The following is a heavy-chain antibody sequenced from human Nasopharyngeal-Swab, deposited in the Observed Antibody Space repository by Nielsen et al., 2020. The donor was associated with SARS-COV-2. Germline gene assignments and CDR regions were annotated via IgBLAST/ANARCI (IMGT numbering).Heavy chain of an antibody. CDR1: GFTFSSYW. CDR2: IKQDGSEK. CDR3: ARKNYFDY. J-gene: IGHJ4*02. V-gene: IGHV3-7*01. Sequence: GESLKISCAASGFTFSSYWMSWVRQAPGKGLEWVANIKQDGSEKYYVDSVKGRFTISRDNAKSSLYLQMNSLRAEDTAVYYCARKNYFDYWGQGTLVTVSS.